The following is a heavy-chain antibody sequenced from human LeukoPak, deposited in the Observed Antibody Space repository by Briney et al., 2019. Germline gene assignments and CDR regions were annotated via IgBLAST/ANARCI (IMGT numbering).Heavy chain of an antibody. CDR2: IYHSGST. Sequence: SETLSLTCAVSGGSISSSNWWSWVRQPPGKGLEWIGEIYHSGSTNYNPSLKSRVTISVDKSKNQFSLKLSSVTAADTAVYYCARLTRRWYPKFDYWGQGTLVTVSS. J-gene: IGHJ4*02. V-gene: IGHV4-4*02. D-gene: IGHD6-13*01. CDR1: GGSISSSNW. CDR3: ARLTRRWYPKFDY.